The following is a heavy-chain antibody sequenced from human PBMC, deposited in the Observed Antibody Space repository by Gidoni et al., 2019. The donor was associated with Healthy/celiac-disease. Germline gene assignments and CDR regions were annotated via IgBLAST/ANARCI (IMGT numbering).Heavy chain of an antibody. D-gene: IGHD3-3*01. CDR2: ILPIFGTA. Sequence: QVQLVQSGAEVKKPGSSVKVSCKASGGTFSSYAISRVRQAPGQGLEWMGGILPIFGTANYAQKFQGRVTITADESTSTAYMELSSLRSEDTAVYYCARRFTTIFGVARPVGDGMDVWGQGTTVTVSS. J-gene: IGHJ6*02. CDR3: ARRFTTIFGVARPVGDGMDV. CDR1: GGTFSSYA. V-gene: IGHV1-69*01.